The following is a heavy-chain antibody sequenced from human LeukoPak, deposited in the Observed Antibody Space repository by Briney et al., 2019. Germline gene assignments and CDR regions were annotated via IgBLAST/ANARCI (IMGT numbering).Heavy chain of an antibody. CDR3: ARDIGLRKAAPPGWFDP. CDR2: IKQDGSEK. Sequence: PGGSLRLSCVGSRFPPRKYAMSWVRQAPGKGLEWVASIKQDGSEKYCVDSVKGRFTISRDNANNSLYLQMNSLRADDTAVYYCARDIGLRKAAPPGWFDPWGQGALVTVSS. J-gene: IGHJ5*02. CDR1: RFPPRKYA. D-gene: IGHD6-6*01. V-gene: IGHV3-7*01.